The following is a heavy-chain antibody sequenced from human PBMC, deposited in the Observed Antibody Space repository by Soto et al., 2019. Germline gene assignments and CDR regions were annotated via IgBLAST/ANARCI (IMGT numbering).Heavy chain of an antibody. J-gene: IGHJ6*02. Sequence: EVQLLESGGGLVQPGGSLRLSCVASGFTFSYYTMSWVRQAPGKGLEWVSGISNSGDTIYYADSVKGRFTISRDNFKNTLYLQMNSLRADDTGVYYCADPVPAPTLDDYYEKDVWGQGTTVTVSS. D-gene: IGHD2-2*01. CDR3: ADPVPAPTLDDYYEKDV. CDR2: ISNSGDTI. V-gene: IGHV3-23*01. CDR1: GFTFSYYT.